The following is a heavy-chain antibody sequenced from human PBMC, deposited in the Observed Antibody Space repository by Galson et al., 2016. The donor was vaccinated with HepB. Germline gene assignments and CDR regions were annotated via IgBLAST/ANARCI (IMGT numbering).Heavy chain of an antibody. CDR1: GFLLSTSGVG. J-gene: IGHJ2*01. D-gene: IGHD6-19*01. Sequence: PALVKPTQTLTLTCTLSGFLLSTSGVGVGWIRQPPGKALEWLALIYWDDDKRYTPSLKNRLTITKDTSKNQVVLTMTNMDPVDTASYYCARYNSGWSWYFDLWGRGTLVTVSS. V-gene: IGHV2-5*02. CDR2: IYWDDDK. CDR3: ARYNSGWSWYFDL.